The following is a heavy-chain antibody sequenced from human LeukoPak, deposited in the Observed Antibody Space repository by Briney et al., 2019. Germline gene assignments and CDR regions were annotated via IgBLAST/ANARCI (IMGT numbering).Heavy chain of an antibody. CDR3: ARGSLSTTVTTLNWFDP. J-gene: IGHJ5*02. V-gene: IGHV4-59*08. CDR2: IHYTGTT. D-gene: IGHD4-17*01. CDR1: GGSISGYY. Sequence: SETLSLTCTVSGGSISGYYWSWIRQPPGKGLEWIGLIHYTGTTNYNPSLKSRVTISLDTSKNQSSLNLSSVTAADTAVYYCARGSLSTTVTTLNWFDPWGQGTLVTVSS.